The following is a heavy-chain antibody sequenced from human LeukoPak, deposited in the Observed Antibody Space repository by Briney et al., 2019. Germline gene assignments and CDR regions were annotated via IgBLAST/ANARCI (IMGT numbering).Heavy chain of an antibody. CDR1: GGTFSSYA. CDR2: IIPIFGTA. J-gene: IGHJ5*02. CDR3: ARSRLELQNWFDP. D-gene: IGHD1-7*01. V-gene: IGHV1-69*05. Sequence: SVKVSCKASGGTFSSYAISWVRQAPGQGLEWMGGIIPIFGTANYAQKFQGRVTITTDESTSTAYMELSSLRSEDTAVYYCARSRLELQNWFDPWGQETLVTVSS.